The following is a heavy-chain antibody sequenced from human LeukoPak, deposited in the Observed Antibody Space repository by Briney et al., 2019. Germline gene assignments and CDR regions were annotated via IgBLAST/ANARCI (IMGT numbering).Heavy chain of an antibody. J-gene: IGHJ5*02. D-gene: IGHD6-19*01. Sequence: ASVKVSCKVSGYTLTELSMHWVRQAPGKGLEWMGGFDPEDGETIYAQKFRGRVTMTEDTSTDTAYMELSSLRSEDTAVYYCATDLVAGLARNNWFDPWGQGTLVTVSS. CDR1: GYTLTELS. V-gene: IGHV1-24*01. CDR2: FDPEDGET. CDR3: ATDLVAGLARNNWFDP.